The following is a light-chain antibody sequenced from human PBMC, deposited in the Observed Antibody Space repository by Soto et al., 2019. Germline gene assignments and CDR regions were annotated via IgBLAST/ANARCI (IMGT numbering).Light chain of an antibody. Sequence: EVVMTQSPATVSVSPGEGATLSCRASQSVSRKLAWYQQTPGQAPRLLIYDASTRATGIPARFIGSGSGTEFALTISSLESEDFAVYYCQQYDIWPRTFGGGTEVEIK. CDR3: QQYDIWPRT. V-gene: IGKV3-15*01. CDR2: DAS. J-gene: IGKJ4*01. CDR1: QSVSRK.